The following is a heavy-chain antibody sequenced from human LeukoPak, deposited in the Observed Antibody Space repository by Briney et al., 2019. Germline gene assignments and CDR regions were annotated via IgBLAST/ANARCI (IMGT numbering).Heavy chain of an antibody. Sequence: GGSLRLSCAASGFTFSGYGMHWVRQAPGKGLEWVAFIRYDGSNKYYADSVKGRFTISRDNSKNTLYLQMNSLRAEDTAVYYCAKASIVPAALLIDYWGQGTLVTVSS. J-gene: IGHJ4*02. V-gene: IGHV3-30*02. CDR3: AKASIVPAALLIDY. CDR2: IRYDGSNK. CDR1: GFTFSGYG. D-gene: IGHD2-2*01.